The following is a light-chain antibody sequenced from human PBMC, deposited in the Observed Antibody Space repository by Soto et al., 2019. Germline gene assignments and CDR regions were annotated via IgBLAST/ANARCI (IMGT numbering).Light chain of an antibody. CDR1: QSVLYSVNNENY. CDR3: HQYYIGLWT. CDR2: WAS. J-gene: IGKJ1*01. V-gene: IGKV4-1*01. Sequence: DIVMTQSPDSLAVSLGERATINCKSSQSVLYSVNNENYLAWYQQKPGQPPKLLIYWASTRESGVPDRFSGSGSGTDFTLTISSLQAEDVAVYYWHQYYIGLWTLGQGTKVEIK.